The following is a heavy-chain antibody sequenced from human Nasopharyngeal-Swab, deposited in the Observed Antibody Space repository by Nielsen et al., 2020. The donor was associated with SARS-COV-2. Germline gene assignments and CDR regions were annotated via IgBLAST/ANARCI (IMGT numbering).Heavy chain of an antibody. Sequence: SVKVSCKAPGGTFSSYAISWVRQAPGQGLEWMGRIIPILGIANYAQKFQGRVTITADKSTSTAYMELSSLRSEDTAVYYCAREGGPYDYVWGSYRYTGEDTLLDYWGQGTLVTVSS. D-gene: IGHD3-16*02. CDR2: IIPILGIA. CDR3: AREGGPYDYVWGSYRYTGEDTLLDY. V-gene: IGHV1-69*04. CDR1: GGTFSSYA. J-gene: IGHJ4*02.